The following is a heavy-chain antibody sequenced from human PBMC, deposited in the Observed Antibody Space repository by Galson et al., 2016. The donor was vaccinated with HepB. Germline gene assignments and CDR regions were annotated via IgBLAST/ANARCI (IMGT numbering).Heavy chain of an antibody. CDR3: ATTRLSDN. J-gene: IGHJ4*02. D-gene: IGHD3-16*01. Sequence: SLRLSCAASGFTFKNYWMGWVRQAPGKGLEWVANIKPDGSDANYVDSVRGRFTISRDNAKNSLFLQMNVVRAEDTAVYYCATTRLSDNWGQGTLVTVSS. CDR1: GFTFKNYW. V-gene: IGHV3-7*01. CDR2: IKPDGSDA.